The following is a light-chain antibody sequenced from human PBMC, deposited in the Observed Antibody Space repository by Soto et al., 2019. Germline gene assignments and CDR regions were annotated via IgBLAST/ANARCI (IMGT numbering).Light chain of an antibody. V-gene: IGKV3-20*01. CDR1: QSVTSSH. CDR3: LLYFSPDRYT. Sequence: EIVLTQTPGTLSLSPGERANLSCRASQSVTSSHLAWYQQKPGQAPRLLIYGASTRATGIPDRFSGSGSDTDFSLTIRRLDPEDFAMYYCLLYFSPDRYTFGPGTKVQIK. J-gene: IGKJ2*01. CDR2: GAS.